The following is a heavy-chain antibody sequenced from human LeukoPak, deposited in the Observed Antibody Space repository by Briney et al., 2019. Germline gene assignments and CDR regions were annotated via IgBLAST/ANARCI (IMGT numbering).Heavy chain of an antibody. CDR1: GYTLTKLC. Sequence: ASVKVSCKVSGYTLTKLCMHWVRQAPGQGLEWMGGFDPEDGETIYAQKFQRRVTMTEDTSTDTAYMELSSLRSEDTAVYYCATIQNRLPDFDYWGQGTLVTVSS. CDR2: FDPEDGET. CDR3: ATIQNRLPDFDY. J-gene: IGHJ4*02. D-gene: IGHD2-21*02. V-gene: IGHV1-24*01.